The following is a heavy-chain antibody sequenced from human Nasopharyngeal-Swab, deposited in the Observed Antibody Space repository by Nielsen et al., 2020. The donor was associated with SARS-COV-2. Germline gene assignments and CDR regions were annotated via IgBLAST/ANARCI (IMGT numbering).Heavy chain of an antibody. Sequence: GESLKISCAASGFTFSSYWMHWVRQAPGKGLVWVSRINSDGSSTSYADSVKGRFTISRDNAKNTLYLQMNSLRAEDTAVYYCARPGAGKIDYWGQGTLVTVSS. CDR1: GFTFSSYW. V-gene: IGHV3-74*01. CDR2: INSDGSST. D-gene: IGHD6-19*01. J-gene: IGHJ4*02. CDR3: ARPGAGKIDY.